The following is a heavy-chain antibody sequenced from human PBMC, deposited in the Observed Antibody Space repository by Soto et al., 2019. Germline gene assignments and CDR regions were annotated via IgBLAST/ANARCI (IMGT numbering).Heavy chain of an antibody. CDR3: ANWVEGTMVYFDY. V-gene: IGHV3-23*01. Sequence: GGSLRLSCAASRFTFSNYAMTWARQAPGKGLEWVSSISGSGDRTYYADSVKGRFTISRDNSKSALYLQMNSLRAEDTAVYYCANWVEGTMVYFDYWGQGALVTVSS. D-gene: IGHD2-8*01. J-gene: IGHJ4*02. CDR2: ISGSGDRT. CDR1: RFTFSNYA.